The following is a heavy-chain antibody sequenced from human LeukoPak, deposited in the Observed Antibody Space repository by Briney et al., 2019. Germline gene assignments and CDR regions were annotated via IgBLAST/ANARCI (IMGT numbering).Heavy chain of an antibody. CDR2: INSDGRST. J-gene: IGHJ4*02. CDR1: GFTLSSYW. CDR3: AKDRRYDFWSGYLDY. D-gene: IGHD3-3*01. V-gene: IGHV3-74*01. Sequence: GGSLRLSCAASGFTLSSYWMHWVRQASGKGLVWVSCINSDGRSTSYADSVKGRFTISRDNAKNSLYLQMNSLRAEDMALYYCAKDRRYDFWSGYLDYWGQGTLVTVSS.